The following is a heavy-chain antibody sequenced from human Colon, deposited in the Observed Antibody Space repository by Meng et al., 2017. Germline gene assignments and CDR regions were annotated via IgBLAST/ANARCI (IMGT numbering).Heavy chain of an antibody. D-gene: IGHD3-10*01. CDR1: GSSISITTYY. J-gene: IGHJ4*02. CDR3: ARRRIGHYGSGITPIDY. CDR2: VDKSGNT. V-gene: IGHV4-39*07. Sequence: SETLSLTCTVSGSSISITTYYWGWIRQPPGTGLEWIGTVDKSGNTYYNPSLKSRVTISIDTSRNQFSLELSSVTAADTAVYYCARRRIGHYGSGITPIDYWGQGTLVTVSS.